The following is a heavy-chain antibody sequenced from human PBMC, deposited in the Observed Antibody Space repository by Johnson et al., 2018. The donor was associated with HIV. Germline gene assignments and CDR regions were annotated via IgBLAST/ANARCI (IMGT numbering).Heavy chain of an antibody. V-gene: IGHV3-74*01. Sequence: VQLVESGGGVVPPGRSLRLSCAASGFTFSSYAMHWVRQAPGKGLVWVSRINSDGSSTRYADSVKGRFTISRDNAKNTRYLQMNSLRAEDTAVYYCAGDPGPFEMGGDAFDIWGKGTMVTVSS. D-gene: IGHD5-24*01. J-gene: IGHJ3*02. CDR3: AGDPGPFEMGGDAFDI. CDR2: INSDGSST. CDR1: GFTFSSYA.